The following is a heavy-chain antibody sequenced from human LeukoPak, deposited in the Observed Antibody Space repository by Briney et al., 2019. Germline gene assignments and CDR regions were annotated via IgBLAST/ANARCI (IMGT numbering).Heavy chain of an antibody. CDR1: GGSISSYY. CDR2: IYYSGST. V-gene: IGHV4-59*08. CDR3: ARHSSGWYGHYYYGMDV. Sequence: SETLSLTCTVSGGSISSYYWSWIQQPPGKGLEWIGYIYYSGSTNYNPSLKSRVTISVDTSKNQFSLKLSSVTAADTAVYYCARHSSGWYGHYYYGMDVWGQGTTVTVSS. D-gene: IGHD6-19*01. J-gene: IGHJ6*02.